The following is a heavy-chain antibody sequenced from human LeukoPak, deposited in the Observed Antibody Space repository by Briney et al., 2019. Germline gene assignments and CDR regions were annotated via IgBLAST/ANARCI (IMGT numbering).Heavy chain of an antibody. Sequence: PGGSLRLSCAASGFTFSRFNMNWLRQAPGKGLGWLSYISTTGTIYYAESVKGRFSISRDNAKNSLYLQMNSLRPEDTAVYYCARDSLIFGVVTTFDYWGQGTLVTVSS. CDR2: ISTTGTI. V-gene: IGHV3-48*01. CDR1: GFTFSRFN. D-gene: IGHD3-3*01. CDR3: ARDSLIFGVVTTFDY. J-gene: IGHJ4*02.